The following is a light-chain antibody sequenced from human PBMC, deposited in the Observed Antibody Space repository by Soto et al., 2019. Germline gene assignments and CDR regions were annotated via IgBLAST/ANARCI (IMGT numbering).Light chain of an antibody. CDR3: QESVVPPWS. V-gene: IGKV1-39*01. CDR1: QNIRKY. J-gene: IGKJ1*01. Sequence: DIQMTQSPSSLSASVGDRVTITCRASQNIRKYINWYQQKAGKAPKVLIYAASSLQSGVPSRFSGSGSGTEFTLSISSLQPEDFATYYCQESVVPPWSFGQGTRVEIK. CDR2: AAS.